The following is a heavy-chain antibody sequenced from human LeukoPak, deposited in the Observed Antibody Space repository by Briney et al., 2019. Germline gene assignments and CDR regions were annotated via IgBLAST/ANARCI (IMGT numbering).Heavy chain of an antibody. CDR1: GFTVSSNY. J-gene: IGHJ3*02. CDR2: IYSGGST. V-gene: IGHV3-53*01. Sequence: PGGSLRLSCAASGFTVSSNYMSWVRQAPGKGLEWVSVIYSGGSTYYADSVKGRFTISRDNSENTLYLQMNSLRAEDTAVYYCARARTVSDAFDIWGQGTMVTVSS. CDR3: ARARTVSDAFDI. D-gene: IGHD4-17*01.